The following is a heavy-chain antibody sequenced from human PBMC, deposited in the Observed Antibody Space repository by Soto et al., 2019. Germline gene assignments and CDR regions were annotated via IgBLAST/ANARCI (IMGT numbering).Heavy chain of an antibody. Sequence: ASVKVSCKTSGYTFINFGITWVRQAPGQGLEWVGKIRGYNGDTNYAPKLQGRVTMTTDTSTSTAYLELRTLRYDDTAVYYCARGRHRKTDYWGQGTLVTVSS. D-gene: IGHD4-17*01. CDR2: IRGYNGDT. CDR1: GYTFINFG. CDR3: ARGRHRKTDY. J-gene: IGHJ4*02. V-gene: IGHV1-18*04.